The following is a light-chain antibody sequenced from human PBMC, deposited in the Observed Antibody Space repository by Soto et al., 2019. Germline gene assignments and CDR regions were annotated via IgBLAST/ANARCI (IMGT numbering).Light chain of an antibody. CDR1: QSISTNY. CDR2: AAS. CDR3: QQYGRT. J-gene: IGKJ5*01. V-gene: IGKV3-20*01. Sequence: EIVLTQSPGTLSLSPGESATLSCRVSQSISTNYLAWYQQKPGQAPRLHIYAASSRLTGIPDRFSGSGSGTDFTLTISRLEPEDFAVYYCQQYGRTFGQGTRLEMK.